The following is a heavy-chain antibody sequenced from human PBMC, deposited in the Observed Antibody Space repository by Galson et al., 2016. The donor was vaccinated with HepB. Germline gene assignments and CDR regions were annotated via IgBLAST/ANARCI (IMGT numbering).Heavy chain of an antibody. CDR3: ARMGRYYYGSGSPYYYYGMDV. V-gene: IGHV4-59*01. CDR1: GGSISSYY. Sequence: ETLSLTCTVSGGSISSYYWSWIRQPPGKGLEWIGYIYYSGSNNYNPSLKSRVTISVDTSKNQFSLKLSSVTAADTAVYYCARMGRYYYGSGSPYYYYGMDVWGKGTTVTVSS. CDR2: IYYSGSN. D-gene: IGHD3-10*01. J-gene: IGHJ6*04.